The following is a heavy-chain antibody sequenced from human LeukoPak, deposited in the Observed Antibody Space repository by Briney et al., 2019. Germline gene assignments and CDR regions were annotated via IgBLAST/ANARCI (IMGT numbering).Heavy chain of an antibody. CDR2: IYHSGST. CDR1: GYSISSGYY. J-gene: IGHJ4*02. CDR3: GRAHSSGWTFDY. Sequence: SETLSLTCAVSGYSISSGYYWGWIRQPPGKGLEWIGSIYHSGSTYYNPSLKSRVTISVDTSKNQFSLKLSSVTAADTAVYYCGRAHSSGWTFDYWGQGTLVTVSS. D-gene: IGHD6-19*01. V-gene: IGHV4-38-2*01.